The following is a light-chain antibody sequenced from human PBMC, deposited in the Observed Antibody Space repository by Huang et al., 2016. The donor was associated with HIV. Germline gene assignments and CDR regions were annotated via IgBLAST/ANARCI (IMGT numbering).Light chain of an antibody. CDR2: SAS. CDR1: QSIDTY. CDR3: QQTHSSPRT. Sequence: DIQMTQTPPSLSASVGDRVTITCRTNQSIDTYLNWYQQKPGEAPKLLIHSASTLQSGVPSRCSGSGSGTDFTLTMNTLQPEDLATYYCQQTHSSPRTFGQGTKVEIK. V-gene: IGKV1-39*01. J-gene: IGKJ1*01.